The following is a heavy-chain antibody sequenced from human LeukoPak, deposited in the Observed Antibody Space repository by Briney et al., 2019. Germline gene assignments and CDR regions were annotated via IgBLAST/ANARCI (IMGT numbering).Heavy chain of an antibody. Sequence: GGSLRLSCAASGFTFSSHWMHWVRQAPGKGLVWVSRINSDGSSTSYVDSVKGRFTISRDNAKNTLYLQMNSLRAEDTAAYYCARDIASRLPFDYWGQGTLVTVSS. CDR1: GFTFSSHW. V-gene: IGHV3-74*01. CDR3: ARDIASRLPFDY. J-gene: IGHJ4*02. CDR2: INSDGSST. D-gene: IGHD6-13*01.